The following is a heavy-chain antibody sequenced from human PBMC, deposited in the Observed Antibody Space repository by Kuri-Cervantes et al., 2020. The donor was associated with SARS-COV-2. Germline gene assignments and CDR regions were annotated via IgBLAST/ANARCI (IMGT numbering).Heavy chain of an antibody. D-gene: IGHD3-22*01. CDR3: ARDAGYYDSSGYRYYFDY. CDR1: GYTFTSYG. Sequence: ASVKVSCKASGYTFTSYGISWVRQAPGQGLEWMGWISAYNGNTNYAQKLQGRVTMTTDTSTSTAYMELRSLRSDDTAVYYCARDAGYYDSSGYRYYFDYWGRGTLVTVSS. CDR2: ISAYNGNT. J-gene: IGHJ4*02. V-gene: IGHV1-18*01.